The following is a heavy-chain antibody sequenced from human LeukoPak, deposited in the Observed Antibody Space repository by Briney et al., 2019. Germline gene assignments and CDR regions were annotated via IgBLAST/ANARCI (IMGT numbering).Heavy chain of an antibody. CDR1: GFTFSSYN. D-gene: IGHD6-13*01. J-gene: IGHJ3*02. CDR2: ITSSSSYI. V-gene: IGHV3-21*06. Sequence: GGSLRLYCAASGFTFSSYNMNWVRQAPGKGLEWVSSITSSSSYIYYADSVKGRFTISRDNAKNSLYLQMDSLRAEDTAVYYCARDNIRGIAAEEVKVHIWGQGTMVTVSS. CDR3: ARDNIRGIAAEEVKVHI.